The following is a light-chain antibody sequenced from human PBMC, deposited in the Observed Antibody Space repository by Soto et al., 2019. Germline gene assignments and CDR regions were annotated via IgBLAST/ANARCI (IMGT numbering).Light chain of an antibody. CDR1: SSDVGSYNR. CDR2: EVS. Sequence: QSALTQPPSVSGSPGQSVTISCTGTSSDVGSYNRVSWYQQPPGTAPKLMIYEVSNRPSGVPDRFSGSTSGNTAPLTSAGLPAEDEADYCCGSDTSRSTVVFGGGTKVTVL. CDR3: GSDTSRSTVV. V-gene: IGLV2-18*02. J-gene: IGLJ2*01.